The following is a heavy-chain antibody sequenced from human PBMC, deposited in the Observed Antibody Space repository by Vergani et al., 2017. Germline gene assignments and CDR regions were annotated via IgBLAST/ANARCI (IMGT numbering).Heavy chain of an antibody. J-gene: IGHJ4*02. V-gene: IGHV3-21*01. D-gene: IGHD3-22*01. Sequence: EVQLVESGGGLVKPGGSLRLSCAASVFTFSSYSMNWVRHAPGKGLEWVSSISSSSSYIYYADAVKGRFTISRDNAKNSLYLQMNSLRAEDTAVYYCASRNYDSSFDYWGQGTLVTVSS. CDR3: ASRNYDSSFDY. CDR2: ISSSSSYI. CDR1: VFTFSSYS.